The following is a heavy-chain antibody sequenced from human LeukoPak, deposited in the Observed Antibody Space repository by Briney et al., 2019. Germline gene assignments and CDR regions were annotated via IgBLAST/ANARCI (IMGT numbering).Heavy chain of an antibody. CDR3: ASGDSSSSSAFDI. D-gene: IGHD6-6*01. V-gene: IGHV1-24*01. Sequence: ASVKVSCKVSGYTLTELSMHWVRQAPGKGLEWMGGFDPEDGETIYAQKFQGRVTITADESTSTAYMELSSLRSEDTAVYYCASGDSSSSSAFDIWGQGTMVTVSS. CDR1: GYTLTELS. J-gene: IGHJ3*02. CDR2: FDPEDGET.